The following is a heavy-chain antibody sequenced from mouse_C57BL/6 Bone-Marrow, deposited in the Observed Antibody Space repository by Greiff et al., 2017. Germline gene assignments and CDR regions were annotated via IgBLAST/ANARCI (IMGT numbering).Heavy chain of an antibody. D-gene: IGHD1-3*01. Sequence: VNVVESGAELARPGASVKMSCKASGYTFTSYTMHWVKQRPGQGLEWIGHINPSSGYTKYNQKFKDKATLTADKSSSTAYMQLSSLTSEDSAVYYCARLGSSPFDYWGQGTTLTVSS. CDR1: GYTFTSYT. CDR2: INPSSGYT. J-gene: IGHJ2*01. CDR3: ARLGSSPFDY. V-gene: IGHV1-4*01.